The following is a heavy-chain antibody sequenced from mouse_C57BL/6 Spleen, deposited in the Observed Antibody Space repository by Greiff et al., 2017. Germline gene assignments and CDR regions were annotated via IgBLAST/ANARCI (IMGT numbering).Heavy chain of an antibody. CDR2: INPSSGYT. Sequence: VKLVESGAELARPGASVKMSCKASGYTFTSYTMHWVKQRPGQGLEWIGYINPSSGYTKYNQKFKDKATLTADKSSSTAYMQLSSLTSEDSAVYYCARHYYGSGEAMDYWGQGTSVTVSS. V-gene: IGHV1-4*01. J-gene: IGHJ4*01. CDR1: GYTFTSYT. CDR3: ARHYYGSGEAMDY. D-gene: IGHD1-1*01.